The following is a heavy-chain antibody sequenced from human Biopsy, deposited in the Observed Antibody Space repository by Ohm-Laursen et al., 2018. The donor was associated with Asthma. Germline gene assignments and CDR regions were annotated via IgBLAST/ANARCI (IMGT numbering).Heavy chain of an antibody. D-gene: IGHD3-3*01. J-gene: IGHJ4*02. V-gene: IGHV3-21*01. Sequence: SLRLSCAVSGFNFSYYSMIWVRQAPGTGLEWVAAISSGSDYIFYADSVKGRFTISRDNSKNTLYLQMNSLRAEDTAVYYCASQSSGPDFWSGYYYFDYWGQGTLVTVSS. CDR3: ASQSSGPDFWSGYYYFDY. CDR1: GFNFSYYS. CDR2: ISSGSDYI.